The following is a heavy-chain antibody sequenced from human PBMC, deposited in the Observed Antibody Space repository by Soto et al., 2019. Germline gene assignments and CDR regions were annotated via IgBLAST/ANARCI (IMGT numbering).Heavy chain of an antibody. D-gene: IGHD5-12*01. CDR1: GFTFSRHW. V-gene: IGHV3-74*01. Sequence: EVQLVESGGGLVQPGGSRRLSCAASGFTFSRHWMHWVRQAPGKGLEWVSRVNGDGYTTTYTDSVKGRFTISRDNVKNTVYLQMNSLRVENSAMYYCGGVRQTVGTILGYSGQGILVTVSS. J-gene: IGHJ4*02. CDR2: VNGDGYTT. CDR3: GGVRQTVGTILGY.